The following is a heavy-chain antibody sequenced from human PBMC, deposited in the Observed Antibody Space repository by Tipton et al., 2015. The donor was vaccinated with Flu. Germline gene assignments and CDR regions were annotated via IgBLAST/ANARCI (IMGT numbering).Heavy chain of an antibody. J-gene: IGHJ3*02. CDR1: GYTFTSYY. CDR2: INPSGGST. Sequence: QLVQSGAEVKKPGASVKVSCKASGYTFTSYYMHWVRQAPGQGLEWMGIINPSGGSTSSAQKLQGRVTMTRDTSTSTVYMELSSLRSEDAAVYYCARARIREGAFDIWGQGTMVTVSS. D-gene: IGHD2-15*01. CDR3: ARARIREGAFDI. V-gene: IGHV1-46*04.